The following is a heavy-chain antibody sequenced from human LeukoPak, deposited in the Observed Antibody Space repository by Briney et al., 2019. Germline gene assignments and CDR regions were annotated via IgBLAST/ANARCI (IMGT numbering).Heavy chain of an antibody. V-gene: IGHV1-18*01. CDR2: ISAYNGNT. CDR3: ARAESHVPAANY. J-gene: IGHJ4*02. CDR1: GGTFSSYA. D-gene: IGHD2-2*01. Sequence: ASVKVSCKASGGTFSSYAISWVRQAPGQGLEWMGWISAYNGNTNYAQKLQGRVTMTTDTSTSTAYMELRSLRSDDTAVYYCARAESHVPAANYWGQGTLVTVSS.